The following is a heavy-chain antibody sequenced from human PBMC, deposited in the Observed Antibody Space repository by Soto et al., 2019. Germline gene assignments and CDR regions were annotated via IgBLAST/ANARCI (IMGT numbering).Heavy chain of an antibody. Sequence: SVKVSCKASGGTFSSYAISWVRQAPGQGLECMGWIIPIFGTANYAQKFQGRVTITADESTSTAYMELSSLRSEDTAVYYCARKRKIVDFWSGYYYYYYYGMDVWGQGTTVTVSS. CDR3: ARKRKIVDFWSGYYYYYYYGMDV. D-gene: IGHD3-3*01. V-gene: IGHV1-69*13. CDR2: IIPIFGTA. J-gene: IGHJ6*02. CDR1: GGTFSSYA.